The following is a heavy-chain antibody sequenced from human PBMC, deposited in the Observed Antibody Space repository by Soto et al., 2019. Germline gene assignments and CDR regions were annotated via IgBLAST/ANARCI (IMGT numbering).Heavy chain of an antibody. Sequence: ASVKVSCKASGYTFTSYAMHWVRQAPGQRLEWMGWINAGNGNTKYAQNFQARLTISADKSTSTAYMELSSLTSDDTAMYFCARGPLVVLNYFESWGQGTLVTVS. CDR2: INAGNGNT. CDR3: ARGPLVVLNYFES. CDR1: GYTFTSYA. J-gene: IGHJ4*02. V-gene: IGHV1-3*01.